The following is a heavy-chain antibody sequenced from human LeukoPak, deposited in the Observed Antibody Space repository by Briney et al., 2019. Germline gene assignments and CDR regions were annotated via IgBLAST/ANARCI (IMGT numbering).Heavy chain of an antibody. D-gene: IGHD1-26*01. CDR1: GFTFSSYW. CDR2: INTDGSST. V-gene: IGHV3-74*01. Sequence: GGSLRLSCAASGFTFSSYWMHWVRQAPGKGLVWVSGINTDGSSTNYADSVKGRFTISRDNAKNTLYLQMNSLRAEDTAVYYCARDRYRIVDHWGQGTLVTVSS. CDR3: ARDRYRIVDH. J-gene: IGHJ4*02.